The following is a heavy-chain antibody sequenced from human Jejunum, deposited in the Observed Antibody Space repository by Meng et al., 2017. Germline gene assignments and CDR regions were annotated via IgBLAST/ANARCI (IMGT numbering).Heavy chain of an antibody. CDR1: GGSFSTYD. CDR3: RLAYCVSDCGDY. CDR2: IHHSGSI. D-gene: IGHD2-21*02. J-gene: IGHJ4*02. V-gene: IGHV4-34*01. Sequence: QLQVQQWGAGLLTPSETLSLTCAFQGGSFSTYDWSWIRQPPGKGLEWLGQIHHSGSINDNPSLKGRVTMSVDTSRSQISLKLNSVTAADTAVYYCRLAYCVSDCGDYWGQGTLVTVSS.